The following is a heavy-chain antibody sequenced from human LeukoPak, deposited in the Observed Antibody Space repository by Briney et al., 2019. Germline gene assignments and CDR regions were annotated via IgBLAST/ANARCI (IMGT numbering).Heavy chain of an antibody. CDR3: ADGWGNRYFDH. CDR2: ISGSGGST. D-gene: IGHD3-16*01. V-gene: IGHV3-23*01. CDR1: GFTFSSYA. Sequence: GGSLRLSRAASGFTFSSYAISWVRQAPGKGLEWVSGISGSGGSTYYADSVKGRFTISRDNSENTLYLQMNSLRAEDTAVYYCADGWGNRYFDHWGPGTLVTVSS. J-gene: IGHJ4*02.